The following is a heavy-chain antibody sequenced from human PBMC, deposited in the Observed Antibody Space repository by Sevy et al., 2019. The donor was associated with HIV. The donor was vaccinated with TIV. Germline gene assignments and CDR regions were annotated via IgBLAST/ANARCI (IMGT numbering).Heavy chain of an antibody. CDR1: GFTFSSYS. D-gene: IGHD1-26*01. CDR2: ISSSSSYI. CDR3: ARIIVGSTGDAFDI. J-gene: IGHJ3*02. Sequence: GGSLRLSCAASGFTFSSYSMNWVRQAPGKGLEWVSSISSSSSYIYYADSVKGRFTISRDNAKNSLYLQMNSLRAEDTAVYYCARIIVGSTGDAFDIWGQRTMVTVSS. V-gene: IGHV3-21*01.